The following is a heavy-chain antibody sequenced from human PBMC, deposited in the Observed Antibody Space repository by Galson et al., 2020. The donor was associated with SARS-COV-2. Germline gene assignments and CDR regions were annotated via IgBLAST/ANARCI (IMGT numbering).Heavy chain of an antibody. CDR3: ARVGCSGGSCLLTSNWFDP. CDR1: GGSISSGGYY. J-gene: IGHJ5*02. D-gene: IGHD2-15*01. V-gene: IGHV4-31*03. CDR2: IYYSGST. Sequence: ASETLSLTCTVSGGSISSGGYYWSWIRQHPGKGLEWIGYIYYSGSTYYNPSLKSRVTISVDTSKNQFSLKLSSVTAADTAVYYCARVGCSGGSCLLTSNWFDPWGQGTLVTVSS.